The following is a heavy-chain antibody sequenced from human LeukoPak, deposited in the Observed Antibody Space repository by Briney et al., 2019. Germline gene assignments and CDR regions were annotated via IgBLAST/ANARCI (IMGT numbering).Heavy chain of an antibody. D-gene: IGHD6-13*01. V-gene: IGHV3-23*01. J-gene: IGHJ4*02. Sequence: GGSLRLSCAASGFTFSNYAMRLVRRAPGKGLEWVSAISGSGGSTYYADSVKGRFTISRDNSKNTLNLQMNSLRAEDTAVYYCAKCLRPYSSYFDYWGQGTLVTVSS. CDR1: GFTFSNYA. CDR3: AKCLRPYSSYFDY. CDR2: ISGSGGST.